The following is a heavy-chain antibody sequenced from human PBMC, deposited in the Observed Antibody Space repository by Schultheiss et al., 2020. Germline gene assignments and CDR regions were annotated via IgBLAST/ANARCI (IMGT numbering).Heavy chain of an antibody. J-gene: IGHJ4*02. CDR2: INHSGST. CDR3: ARGSRYQVLFDF. Sequence: SETLSLTCAVYGGSFTAYYWSWIRQPPGKGLEWIGEINHSGSTNYNPSLKSRVTISLATSKNQFSLKLTSVTAADTAVYYCARGSRYQVLFDFWGQGTLVTVSS. V-gene: IGHV4-34*01. D-gene: IGHD2-2*01. CDR1: GGSFTAYY.